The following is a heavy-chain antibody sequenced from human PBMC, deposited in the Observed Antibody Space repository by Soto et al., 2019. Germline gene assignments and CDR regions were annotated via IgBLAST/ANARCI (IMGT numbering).Heavy chain of an antibody. CDR1: GGSISSYY. V-gene: IGHV4-59*08. CDR2: IYYSGST. Sequence: SETLSLTCTVSGGSISSYYWSWIRQPPGKGLEWIGYIYYSGSTNYNPSLKSRVTISVDTSKNQFSLKLGSVTAADTAVYYCARLSRYDFWSGEDYYYYMDVWGKGTTVTVSS. CDR3: ARLSRYDFWSGEDYYYYMDV. J-gene: IGHJ6*03. D-gene: IGHD3-3*01.